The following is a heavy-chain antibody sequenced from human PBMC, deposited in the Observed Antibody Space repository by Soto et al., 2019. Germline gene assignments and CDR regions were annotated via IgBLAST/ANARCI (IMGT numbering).Heavy chain of an antibody. CDR3: AKDTYSSSWYF. J-gene: IGHJ4*02. V-gene: IGHV3-23*05. CDR1: GFTFTNYL. Sequence: GGSLRLSCAASGFTFTNYLMTWVRQAPGKGLEWVSSIDKSGGDTYYADSVKGRFTISRDNSKNTLYLQMNGLRAEDTALYYCAKDTYSSSWYFWGQGTLVTVSS. D-gene: IGHD2-2*01. CDR2: IDKSGGDT.